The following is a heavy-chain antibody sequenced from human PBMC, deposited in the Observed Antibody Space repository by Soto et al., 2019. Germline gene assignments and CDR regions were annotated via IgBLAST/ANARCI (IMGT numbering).Heavy chain of an antibody. CDR1: GDTFTTYD. J-gene: IGHJ4*02. Sequence: GASVKVSCKASGDTFTTYDINWVRQATGHGLEWMGWINPNSGNIGYAQRFQGRVTMTRDTAIRTAYMEVSSLRSDDTAVYYCARGRASGSYYLLAYWGLGTLVTVSS. CDR2: INPNSGNI. CDR3: ARGRASGSYYLLAY. D-gene: IGHD3-10*01. V-gene: IGHV1-8*01.